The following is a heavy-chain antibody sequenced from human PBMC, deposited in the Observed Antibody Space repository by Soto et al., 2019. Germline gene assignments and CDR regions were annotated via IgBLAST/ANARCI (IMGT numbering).Heavy chain of an antibody. J-gene: IGHJ4*02. CDR2: ISAYNGNT. Sequence: QVQLLQSGAEVKKPGASVKVSCKASGYTFASYAISWMRQAPGQGLEWMGWISAYNGNTNYAQNLRGRVTRTTDSSTSPAYMELRSLRSDDTSVYYCARDPPPPEYWGQGTRGTVSS. CDR1: GYTFASYA. V-gene: IGHV1-18*01. CDR3: ARDPPPPEY. D-gene: IGHD2-2*01.